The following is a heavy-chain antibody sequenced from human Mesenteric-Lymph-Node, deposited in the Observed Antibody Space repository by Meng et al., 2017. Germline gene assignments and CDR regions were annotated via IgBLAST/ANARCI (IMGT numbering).Heavy chain of an antibody. D-gene: IGHD1-26*01. V-gene: IGHV1-69*06. CDR3: ASSSGVWELLRH. CDR1: GCTLSSSA. Sequence: QVLLVKSGDKVKKPWASVKVSCTAYGCTLSSSASSWERQDPGQGLEWMGGIIPIFGTATYAQKYQGRVTITADKSTSTAYMELSSLRSEDTAVYYCASSSGVWELLRHWGQGTLVTVSS. J-gene: IGHJ4*02. CDR2: IIPIFGTA.